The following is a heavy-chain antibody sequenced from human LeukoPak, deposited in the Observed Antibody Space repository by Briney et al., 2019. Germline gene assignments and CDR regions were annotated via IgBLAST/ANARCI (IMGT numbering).Heavy chain of an antibody. CDR2: IYYSGST. CDR3: ARTPYYDFWSGDYTGAWFDP. CDR1: VGSISSGDYY. D-gene: IGHD3-3*01. Sequence: SETLSLTCSVSVGSISSGDYYSSWIRQPPGKGLEWIGYIYYSGSTYYNPSLKSRVTISVDTSKNQFSLKLSSVTATDTAVYYCARTPYYDFWSGDYTGAWFDPWGQGTLVTVSS. J-gene: IGHJ5*02. V-gene: IGHV4-30-4*08.